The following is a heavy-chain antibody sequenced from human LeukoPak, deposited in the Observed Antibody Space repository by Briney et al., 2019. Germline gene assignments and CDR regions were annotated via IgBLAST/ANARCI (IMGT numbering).Heavy chain of an antibody. CDR1: GFIFSRYS. D-gene: IGHD3-22*01. V-gene: IGHV3-21*01. Sequence: PGGSLRLSCAASGFIFSRYSMNWVRQTPGRGLEWVASISSSSNYMYYTDSVKGRFTISRDDAKDSLYLQMSSLRADDTAVYYCARDLSYSRDDVFDLWGQGTMVTVSS. CDR3: ARDLSYSRDDVFDL. J-gene: IGHJ3*01. CDR2: ISSSSNYM.